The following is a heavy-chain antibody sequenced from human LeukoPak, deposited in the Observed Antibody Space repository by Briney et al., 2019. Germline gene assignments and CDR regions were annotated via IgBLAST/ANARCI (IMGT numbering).Heavy chain of an antibody. D-gene: IGHD4-17*01. CDR3: ARSAYGDYDHYYFDY. CDR1: GGSFSGYY. J-gene: IGHJ4*02. Sequence: PSETLSLTCAVYGGSFSGYYWSWIRQPPGKGLEWIGEINHSRSTNYNPSLKSRVTISVDTSKNQFSLKLSSVTAADTAVYYCARSAYGDYDHYYFDYWGQGTLVTVSS. CDR2: INHSRST. V-gene: IGHV4-34*01.